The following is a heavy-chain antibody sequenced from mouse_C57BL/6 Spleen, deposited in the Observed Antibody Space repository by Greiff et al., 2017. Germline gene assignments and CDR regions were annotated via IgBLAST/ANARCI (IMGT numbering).Heavy chain of an antibody. Sequence: EVKLLESGPGMVKPSQSLSLTCTVTGYSITSGYDWHWIRHFPGNKLEWMGYISYSGSTNYNPSLKSRISITHDTSKNHFFLKLNSVTTEDTATYYCARAGGGDGLYYFDYWGQGTTLTVSS. CDR2: ISYSGST. J-gene: IGHJ2*01. CDR3: ARAGGGDGLYYFDY. V-gene: IGHV3-1*01. D-gene: IGHD2-3*01. CDR1: GYSITSGYD.